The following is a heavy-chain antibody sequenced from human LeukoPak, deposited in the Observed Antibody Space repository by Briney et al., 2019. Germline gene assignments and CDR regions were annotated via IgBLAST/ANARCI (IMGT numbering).Heavy chain of an antibody. D-gene: IGHD3-22*01. J-gene: IGHJ4*02. CDR1: GGSISSSSYY. CDR3: ARGGWNKFDY. CDR2: IYYSGTT. V-gene: IGHV4-39*07. Sequence: SETLSLTCTVSGGSISSSSYYWGWLRQPPGKGLEWIGSIYYSGTTNYNPSLKSRVTISVDTSKNQFSLKLSSVTAADTAVYYCARGGWNKFDYWGQGTLVTVSS.